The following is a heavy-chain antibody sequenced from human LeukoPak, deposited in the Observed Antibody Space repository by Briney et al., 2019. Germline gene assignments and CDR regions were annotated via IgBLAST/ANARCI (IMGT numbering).Heavy chain of an antibody. CDR3: AKVGEEITIFGVVIGNWFDP. V-gene: IGHV3-23*01. CDR2: ISGSGGST. Sequence: GGSLRLSCAASGFTFSSYAMSWVRQAPGKGLEWVSAISGSGGSTYYADSVKGRFTISRDNSKNTLYLQMNSLRAEDTAVYYCAKVGEEITIFGVVIGNWFDPWGLGTLVTVSS. CDR1: GFTFSSYA. J-gene: IGHJ5*02. D-gene: IGHD3-3*01.